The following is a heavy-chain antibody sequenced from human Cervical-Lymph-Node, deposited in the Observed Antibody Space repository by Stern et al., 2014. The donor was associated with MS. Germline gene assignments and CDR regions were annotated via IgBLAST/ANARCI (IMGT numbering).Heavy chain of an antibody. J-gene: IGHJ3*02. CDR3: ARGLLGSENAFDI. CDR1: GYTFTSYG. D-gene: IGHD2-15*01. V-gene: IGHV1-18*01. Sequence: QVQLVQSGAEVKKPGASVKVSCKASGYTFTSYGISWVRQAPGQGLEWMGYSCAYNGITNYAQRLQGRVPITTDTSTSTLYMELRSLRSDDTAVYYCARGLLGSENAFDIWGQGTMVTVSS. CDR2: SCAYNGIT.